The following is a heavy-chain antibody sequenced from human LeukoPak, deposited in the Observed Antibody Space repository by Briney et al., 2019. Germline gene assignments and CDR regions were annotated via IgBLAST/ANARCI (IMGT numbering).Heavy chain of an antibody. D-gene: IGHD7-27*01. V-gene: IGHV1-8*01. J-gene: IGHJ4*02. CDR2: MSPNSGDT. Sequence: ASVKVSCKASGYTFTSYDFNWVQQATGQRPEWMGWMSPNSGDTGYAQKFQDRVTMTRNTSISTAYMELSSLRSDDTAVYYCARGPPNWGYDYWGPGTLVTVSS. CDR3: ARGPPNWGYDY. CDR1: GYTFTSYD.